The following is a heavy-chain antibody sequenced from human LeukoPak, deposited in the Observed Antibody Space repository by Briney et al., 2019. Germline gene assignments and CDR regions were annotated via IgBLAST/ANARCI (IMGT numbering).Heavy chain of an antibody. CDR2: IWYDGSNK. D-gene: IGHD5-24*01. V-gene: IGHV3-33*01. Sequence: PGGSLRLSCAASGFTFSSYGMHWVRQAPGKGLEWVAVIWYDGSNKYYADSVKGRFTISRDNSKDTLFLQMNSLRAEDTAIYYCARDIQLSTWGLGTMVTVSS. CDR3: ARDIQLST. CDR1: GFTFSSYG. J-gene: IGHJ3*01.